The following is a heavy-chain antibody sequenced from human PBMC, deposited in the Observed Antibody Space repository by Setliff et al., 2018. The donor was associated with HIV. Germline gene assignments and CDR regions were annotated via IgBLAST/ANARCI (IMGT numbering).Heavy chain of an antibody. CDR3: ARFERFPYYNFWSGFDP. J-gene: IGHJ5*02. CDR1: GGSFSGCY. V-gene: IGHV4-34*01. CDR2: INHSGST. D-gene: IGHD3-3*01. Sequence: SETLSLTCAVYGGSFSGCYWSWIRQPPGKGLEWIGEINHSGSTNYNPSLKSRVTISVDTSKNQFSLKLSSVTAADTAVYYCARFERFPYYNFWSGFDPWGQGTLVTVSS.